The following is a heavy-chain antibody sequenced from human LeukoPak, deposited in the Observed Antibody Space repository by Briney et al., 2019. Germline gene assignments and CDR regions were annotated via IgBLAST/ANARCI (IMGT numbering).Heavy chain of an antibody. V-gene: IGHV4-4*07. CDR3: ARGDYDYVWGSSTGFDY. Sequence: SETLSLTCTVSGGSISSYYWSWIRQPAGKGLEWIGRIYTSGSTNYNPSLKSRVTTSVDTSKNQFSLKLSSVTAADTAVYYCARGDYDYVWGSSTGFDYWGQGTLVTVSS. J-gene: IGHJ4*02. D-gene: IGHD3-16*01. CDR2: IYTSGST. CDR1: GGSISSYY.